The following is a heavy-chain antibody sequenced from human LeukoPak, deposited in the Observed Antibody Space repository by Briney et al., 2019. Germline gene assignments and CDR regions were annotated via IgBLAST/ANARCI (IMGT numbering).Heavy chain of an antibody. J-gene: IGHJ4*02. Sequence: GGSLRLSCAASGFTFSTYAMHWVRQAPGKGLEWAALISYDGTNRQYADSVKGRFTISRDNSKNTLYLQMNSLRAEDTAVYYCARAPPPIAAAGGDYWGQGTLVTVSS. D-gene: IGHD6-13*01. CDR2: ISYDGTNR. CDR3: ARAPPPIAAAGGDY. CDR1: GFTFSTYA. V-gene: IGHV3-30*04.